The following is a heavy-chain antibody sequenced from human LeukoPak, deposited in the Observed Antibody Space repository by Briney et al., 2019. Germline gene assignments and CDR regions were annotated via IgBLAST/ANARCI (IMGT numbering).Heavy chain of an antibody. J-gene: IGHJ3*02. CDR1: GGSFSGYY. Sequence: SETLSLTCAVYGGSFSGYYWSWIRQPPGKTLEWIGSIYSSGSTYYNSSLKSRVIILFDTAKNHFSLNLSFVTAADTAVYYCARSDGYGLVGIWGQGTMVTVSS. D-gene: IGHD3-10*01. V-gene: IGHV4-34*01. CDR2: IYSSGST. CDR3: ARSDGYGLVGI.